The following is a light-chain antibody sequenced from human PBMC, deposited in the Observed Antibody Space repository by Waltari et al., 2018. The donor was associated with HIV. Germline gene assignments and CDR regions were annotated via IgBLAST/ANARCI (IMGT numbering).Light chain of an antibody. J-gene: IGLJ3*02. CDR3: CSFAGSYNLV. Sequence: QSALTQPRSVSGSPGQSVTVSCTGTSSDIGDYNYVSWYQQHPGKAPKLMIYDVTKRPSVVPDRFSGSKSGNTASLTISGLQAEDEAAYYCCSFAGSYNLVFGGGTKLTVL. CDR2: DVT. CDR1: SSDIGDYNY. V-gene: IGLV2-11*01.